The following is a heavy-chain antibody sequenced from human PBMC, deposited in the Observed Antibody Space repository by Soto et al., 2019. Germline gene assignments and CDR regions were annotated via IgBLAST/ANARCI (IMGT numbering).Heavy chain of an antibody. J-gene: IGHJ6*02. D-gene: IGHD2-21*02. CDR1: GYTFTGYY. CDR3: ARGLHIVVVTAIMSTGGMDV. V-gene: IGHV1-2*02. Sequence: PGASVKVSCKASGYTFTGYYMHWVRQAPGQGLEWMGWINPNSGGTNYAQKFQGRVTMTRDTSISTAYMELSRLRSDDTAVYYCARGLHIVVVTAIMSTGGMDVWGQGTTVTVSS. CDR2: INPNSGGT.